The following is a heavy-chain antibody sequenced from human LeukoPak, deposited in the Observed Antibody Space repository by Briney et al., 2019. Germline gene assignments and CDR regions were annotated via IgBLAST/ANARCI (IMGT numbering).Heavy chain of an antibody. CDR3: AKGGGSWYFHY. J-gene: IGHJ4*02. D-gene: IGHD6-13*01. V-gene: IGHV3-23*01. Sequence: PGGSLRLSCAASGFTFSSYGMNWVRQAPGKGLECVSGISGTGDSTYYADSVKGRFTISRDNAKNTLYLQMDSLRGEDTAVYYCAKGGGSWYFHYWGQGTLVTVSS. CDR1: GFTFSSYG. CDR2: ISGTGDST.